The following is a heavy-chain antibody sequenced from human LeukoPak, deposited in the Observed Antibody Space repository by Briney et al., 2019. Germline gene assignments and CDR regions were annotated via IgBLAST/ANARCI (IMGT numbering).Heavy chain of an antibody. CDR3: ATSAARAIES. V-gene: IGHV3-7*01. D-gene: IGHD6-25*01. CDR2: IKQDGSEK. CDR1: GFTFSSYW. Sequence: PGGSLRLSCAASGFTFSSYWMSWVRQAPGKGLECVADIKQDGSEKYYVDSVRGRFTLCRDNAKNSLYLQMNSLRVEDTAVYYCATSAARAIESWGQGTLVTVSS. J-gene: IGHJ4*02.